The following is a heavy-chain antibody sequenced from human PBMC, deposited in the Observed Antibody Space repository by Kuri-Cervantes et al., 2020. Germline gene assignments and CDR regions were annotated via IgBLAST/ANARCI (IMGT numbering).Heavy chain of an antibody. CDR3: ARHSQYSSSGSVDAFDI. Sequence: GGSLRLSCAASGFTVSSNYMSWVHQAPGKGLEWVSVIYSGGSTYYADSVKGRFTISRDNSKNTLYLQMNSLRAEDTAVYYCARHSQYSSSGSVDAFDIWGQGTMVTVSS. J-gene: IGHJ3*02. CDR1: GFTVSSNY. V-gene: IGHV3-66*04. D-gene: IGHD6-6*01. CDR2: IYSGGST.